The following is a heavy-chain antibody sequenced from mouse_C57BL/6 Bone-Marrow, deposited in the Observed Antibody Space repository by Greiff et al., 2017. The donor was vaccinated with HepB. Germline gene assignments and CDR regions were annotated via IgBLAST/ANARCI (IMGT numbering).Heavy chain of an antibody. J-gene: IGHJ4*01. CDR2: IYPRSGNT. D-gene: IGHD1-1*01. CDR3: ARRRYYGSRGYYAMDY. CDR1: GYTFTSYG. V-gene: IGHV1-81*01. Sequence: QVQLKQSGAELARPGASVKLSCKASGYTFTSYGISWVKQRTGQGLEWIGEIYPRSGNTYYNEKFKGKATLTADKSSSTAYMELRSLTSEDSAVYFCARRRYYGSRGYYAMDYWGQGTSVTVSS.